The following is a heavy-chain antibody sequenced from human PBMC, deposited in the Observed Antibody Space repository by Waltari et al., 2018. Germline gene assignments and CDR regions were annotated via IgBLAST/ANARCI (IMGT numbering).Heavy chain of an antibody. Sequence: QVQLVQSGAEVKKPGASVKVSCKASGYTFTSYGISWVRQAPGQGLEWMGWISAYNDTTNYAQKLRGRVTMTTDTSTSTAYMELRSLRSDDTAVYYCASSLRARGYYYMDVWGKGTTVTVSS. CDR3: ASSLRARGYYYMDV. CDR2: ISAYNDTT. D-gene: IGHD4-17*01. CDR1: GYTFTSYG. J-gene: IGHJ6*03. V-gene: IGHV1-18*01.